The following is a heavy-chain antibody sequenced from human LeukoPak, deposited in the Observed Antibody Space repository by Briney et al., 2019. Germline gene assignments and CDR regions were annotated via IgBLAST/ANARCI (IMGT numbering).Heavy chain of an antibody. CDR2: IYTSGST. V-gene: IGHV4-4*09. CDR3: ARHKDIVLMVFDY. CDR1: GGSISSYA. J-gene: IGHJ4*02. Sequence: SDTLSLTCNVSGGSISSYAWSWVRQAPGQGLEWIGYIYTSGSTNYNPTLKSRVTISVGTAKIQFSRKLSSVTAADTAVYYCARHKDIVLMVFDYWGQGTLVTVSS. D-gene: IGHD2-8*01.